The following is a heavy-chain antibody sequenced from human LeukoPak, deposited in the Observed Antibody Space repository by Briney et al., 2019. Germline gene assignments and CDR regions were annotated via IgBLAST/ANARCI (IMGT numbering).Heavy chain of an antibody. CDR1: GFTVSSNY. Sequence: PGGSLRLSCAASGFTVSSNYMSWVRQAPGKGLEWVSVIYSGGSTYYADSVKGRFTISRDNSKNTLYLQMNSLRAEDTAVYYCARGLSITIFGVVIPYGMDVWGQGTTVTVSS. CDR3: ARGLSITIFGVVIPYGMDV. D-gene: IGHD3-3*01. J-gene: IGHJ6*02. V-gene: IGHV3-66*01. CDR2: IYSGGST.